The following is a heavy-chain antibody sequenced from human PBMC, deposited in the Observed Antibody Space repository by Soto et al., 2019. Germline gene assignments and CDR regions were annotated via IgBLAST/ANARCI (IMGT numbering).Heavy chain of an antibody. V-gene: IGHV1-18*01. J-gene: IGHJ6*02. CDR3: ASGRIVVVPAAIRDDYYYGMDV. CDR1: GYTFTSYG. D-gene: IGHD2-2*02. CDR2: ISAYNGNT. Sequence: ASVKVSCKASGYTFTSYGISWVRQSAGQGLEWMGWISAYNGNTNYAQKLQGRVTMTTDTSTSTAYMELRNLRSDDTAVYYCASGRIVVVPAAIRDDYYYGMDVWGQGTTVTVSS.